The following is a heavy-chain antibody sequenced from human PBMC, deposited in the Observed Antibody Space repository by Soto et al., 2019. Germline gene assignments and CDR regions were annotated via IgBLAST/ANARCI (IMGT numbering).Heavy chain of an antibody. D-gene: IGHD3-22*01. J-gene: IGHJ4*02. Sequence: GGSLRLSCAASGFTFSSYAMSWVRQAPGKGLEWVSAISGSGGSTYYADSVKGRFTISRDNSKNTLYLQMNSLRAEDTAVYYCAKDSNYYDSSGYPIWEYPVGNSFDYWGQGTLVTVS. V-gene: IGHV3-23*01. CDR3: AKDSNYYDSSGYPIWEYPVGNSFDY. CDR1: GFTFSSYA. CDR2: ISGSGGST.